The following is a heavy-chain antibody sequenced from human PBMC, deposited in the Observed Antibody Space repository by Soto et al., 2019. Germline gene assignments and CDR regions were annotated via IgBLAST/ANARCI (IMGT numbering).Heavy chain of an antibody. CDR2: ISSSSSTI. CDR1: GFTFSSYS. Sequence: EVQLVESGGGLVQPGGSLRLSCAASGFTFSSYSMNWVRQAPGKGLEWVSYISSSSSTIYYADSVKGRFTISRDNAKNTLYLQMNSLRDEDTAVYYCAYIHSSSSGWLGYYCYGMDVWGQGTTVTVSS. J-gene: IGHJ6*02. V-gene: IGHV3-48*02. D-gene: IGHD6-6*01. CDR3: AYIHSSSSGWLGYYCYGMDV.